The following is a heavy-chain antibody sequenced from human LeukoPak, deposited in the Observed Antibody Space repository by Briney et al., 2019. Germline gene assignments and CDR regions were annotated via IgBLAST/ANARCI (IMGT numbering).Heavy chain of an antibody. CDR2: IYYSGST. CDR3: ARGTYGSGSYSYYYYYMDV. D-gene: IGHD3-10*01. Sequence: SETLSLTCTVSGGSISSSSYYWGWIRQPPGKGLEWIGSIYYSGSTYYNPSLKSRVTISVDTSKNQFSLKLSSVTAADTAVYYCARGTYGSGSYSYYYYYMDVWGKGTTVTISS. J-gene: IGHJ6*03. CDR1: GGSISSSSYY. V-gene: IGHV4-39*07.